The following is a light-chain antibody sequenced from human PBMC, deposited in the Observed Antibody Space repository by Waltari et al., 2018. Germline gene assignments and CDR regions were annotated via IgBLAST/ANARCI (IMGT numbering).Light chain of an antibody. V-gene: IGKV1-5*01. J-gene: IGKJ1*01. CDR2: DAS. CDR3: QQYNSYPVT. CDR1: QSISSW. Sequence: DIQMTQSPSTLSASVGDRVTITCRASQSISSWLAWYQQKPGKAPKLLIYDASSLERGVPSRFSGSGSGTEFTLTISSLQPDDFATYYCQQYNSYPVTFGQGTKVEIK.